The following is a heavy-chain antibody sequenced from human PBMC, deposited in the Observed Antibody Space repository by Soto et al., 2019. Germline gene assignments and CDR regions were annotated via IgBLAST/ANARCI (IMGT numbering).Heavy chain of an antibody. CDR1: GGSISSYY. V-gene: IGHV4-59*01. CDR2: IYYSGST. CDR3: ARGKDWIDP. J-gene: IGHJ5*02. Sequence: PSETLSLTCTVSGGSISSYYWSWIRQPPGKGLEWIGYIYYSGSTNYNPSLKSRVTISVDTSKNQFSLKLSSVTAADTAVYYCARGKDWIDPWGQGTLVTVST.